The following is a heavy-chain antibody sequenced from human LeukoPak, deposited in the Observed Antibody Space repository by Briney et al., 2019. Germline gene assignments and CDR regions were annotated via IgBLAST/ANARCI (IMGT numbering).Heavy chain of an antibody. CDR2: IKSKSDGGAI. CDR3: LSEWLFRF. J-gene: IGHJ4*02. Sequence: GGSLRLSCAASGFTFTNAWMSWVRQAPGKGLEWVGRIKSKSDGGAIEYAAPVKGRFTISRDDSENMFYLQMNSLKTEDTAVYYCLSEWLFRFWGQGTLVTVSS. V-gene: IGHV3-15*01. CDR1: GFTFTNAW. D-gene: IGHD3-3*01.